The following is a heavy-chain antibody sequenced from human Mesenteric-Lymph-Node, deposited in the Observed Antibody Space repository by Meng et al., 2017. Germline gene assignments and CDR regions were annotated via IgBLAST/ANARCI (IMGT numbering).Heavy chain of an antibody. D-gene: IGHD6-19*01. CDR3: AREKRHSSGWYFFDY. V-gene: IGHV4-38-2*02. Sequence: SQTLSLTCAVSGSSITGDNYWAWGWIQQPPGKGLEWIGTIYYGGSSYYNPSLKSRVAISVDTSNNQFSLKVDSVTAADTAVYYCAREKRHSSGWYFFDYWGQGSRVTVSS. CDR1: GSSITGDNY. CDR2: IYYGGSS. J-gene: IGHJ4*02.